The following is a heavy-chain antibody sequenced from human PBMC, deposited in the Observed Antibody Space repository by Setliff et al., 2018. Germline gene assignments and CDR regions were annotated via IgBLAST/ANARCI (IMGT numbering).Heavy chain of an antibody. Sequence: SETLSLTCTVSGGSVSSSSYYWAWIRQPPGKGLEWIGSIRYICSTYNNPSLKSRVSISVDTSENQFSLRLSSVTASDTAVYCCTSSVHDTSGYYPANYWGQATLVTASS. D-gene: IGHD3-22*01. CDR1: GGSVSSSSYY. V-gene: IGHV4-39*01. CDR2: IRYICST. J-gene: IGHJ4*02. CDR3: TSSVHDTSGYYPANY.